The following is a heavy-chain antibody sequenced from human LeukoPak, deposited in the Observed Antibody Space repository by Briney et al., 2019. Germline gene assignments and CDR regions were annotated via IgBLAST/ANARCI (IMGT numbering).Heavy chain of an antibody. V-gene: IGHV3-48*02. Sequence: PGGSLRLSCAASGFTFSSYSMNWVRQAPGKGLEWLSYISSSSSTIYYADSLKGRFTISRDNAKNSLYLQMNSLRDEDTAVYYCARSSLPYYYSSSGYYKPIDYWGQGTLVIVSS. J-gene: IGHJ4*02. D-gene: IGHD3-22*01. CDR1: GFTFSSYS. CDR3: ARSSLPYYYSSSGYYKPIDY. CDR2: ISSSSSTI.